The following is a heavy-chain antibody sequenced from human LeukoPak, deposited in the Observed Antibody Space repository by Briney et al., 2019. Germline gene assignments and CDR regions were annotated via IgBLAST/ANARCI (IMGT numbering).Heavy chain of an antibody. CDR1: GYTFTTYS. Sequence: EASVKVSCKASGYTFTTYSISWVRQAPGQGLEWMGWISVYNGKTNSAQKLQGRVTMTTDTSTSTAYMELRSLRSDDTAVYYCARYYFGSGGYDDWFDPWGQGTLVTVSS. D-gene: IGHD3-10*01. CDR3: ARYYFGSGGYDDWFDP. V-gene: IGHV1-18*01. CDR2: ISVYNGKT. J-gene: IGHJ5*02.